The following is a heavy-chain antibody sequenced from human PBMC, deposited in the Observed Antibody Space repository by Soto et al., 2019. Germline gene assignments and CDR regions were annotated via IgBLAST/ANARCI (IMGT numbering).Heavy chain of an antibody. D-gene: IGHD5-18*01. CDR2: IYYSGN. CDR3: ALGGYNYGRPFDF. J-gene: IGHJ4*02. V-gene: IGHV4-59*01. Sequence: SETLSLTCNVSGGSISNFHLSWIRQPPGKGLEWIGYIYYSGNYYNPSLTSRVSMSIDKSKNQFSLHLKSVTAADTALYFCALGGYNYGRPFDFWGQGTRVTVSS. CDR1: GGSISNFH.